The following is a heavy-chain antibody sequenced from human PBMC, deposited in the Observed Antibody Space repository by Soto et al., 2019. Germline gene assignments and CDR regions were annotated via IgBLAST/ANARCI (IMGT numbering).Heavy chain of an antibody. V-gene: IGHV3-21*01. J-gene: IGHJ4*02. CDR2: ISSSSSYI. CDR3: ASLDYYGSGSYEDY. CDR1: GFTFSSYS. D-gene: IGHD3-10*01. Sequence: GGSPRLSCAASGFTFSSYSMNWVRQAPGKGLEWVSSISSSSSYIYYADSVKGRFTISRDNAKNSLYLQMNSLRAEDTAVYYCASLDYYGSGSYEDYWGQGTLVTVSS.